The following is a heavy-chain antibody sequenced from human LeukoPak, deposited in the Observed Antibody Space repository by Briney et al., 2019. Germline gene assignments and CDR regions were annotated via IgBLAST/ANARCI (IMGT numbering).Heavy chain of an antibody. CDR2: ISASGDGT. Sequence: GGSLRLSCAVSGITLSNYGMSWVRQAPGKGLEWVAGISASGDGTNYADSVRGRFTISRDNPKNTLYLQMNSLRAEDTAFYFCAKRGVVIRVILVGFHKEAYYFESWGQGALVTVSS. CDR1: GITLSNYG. CDR3: AKRGVVIRVILVGFHKEAYYFES. D-gene: IGHD3-22*01. J-gene: IGHJ4*02. V-gene: IGHV3-23*01.